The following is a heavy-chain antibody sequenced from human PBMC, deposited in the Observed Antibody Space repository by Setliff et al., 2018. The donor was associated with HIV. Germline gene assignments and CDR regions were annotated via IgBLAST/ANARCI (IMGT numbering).Heavy chain of an antibody. CDR1: GLTFSSYA. D-gene: IGHD3-10*01. CDR3: ATGAWLFDY. J-gene: IGHJ4*02. Sequence: PGGSLRLSCAASGLTFSSYAMSWVRQAPGKGLEWVSAITGSGRTTYYADSVKGRFTISRDNSKNTLSLQMNSLRAEDTAVFYCATGAWLFDYWGQGTLVTVSS. CDR2: ITGSGRTT. V-gene: IGHV3-23*01.